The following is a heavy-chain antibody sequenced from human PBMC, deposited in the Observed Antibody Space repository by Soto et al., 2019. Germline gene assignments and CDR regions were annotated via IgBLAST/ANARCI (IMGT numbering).Heavy chain of an antibody. J-gene: IGHJ6*02. CDR3: ARHVGCSSTICPYIPNYHYGMDV. Sequence: GESLKISCKGSGYSFTSYWVSWVRQMPGKGLEGMGRVDPSDSYANYGQCLQGHVNISADKYISNSYLQWMNLKASDTSMYYCARHVGCSSTICPYIPNYHYGMDVWGQGTTVTVSS. D-gene: IGHD2-2*01. CDR2: VDPSDSYA. V-gene: IGHV5-10-1*01. CDR1: GYSFTSYW.